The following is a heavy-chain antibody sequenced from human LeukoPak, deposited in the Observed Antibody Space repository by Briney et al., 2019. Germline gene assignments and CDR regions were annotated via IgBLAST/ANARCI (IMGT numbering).Heavy chain of an antibody. CDR2: ISGSGGST. CDR1: GFTFSSYA. D-gene: IGHD3-16*01. Sequence: GGSLRLSCAASGFTFSSYAMSWVRQAPGKGLEWVSAISGSGGSTYYADSVKGRFTISRDNSKNTLYLQMNSLRAEDTAVYYCAKDPNYDYVWGGFDYWGQGNLVTVSS. J-gene: IGHJ4*02. CDR3: AKDPNYDYVWGGFDY. V-gene: IGHV3-23*01.